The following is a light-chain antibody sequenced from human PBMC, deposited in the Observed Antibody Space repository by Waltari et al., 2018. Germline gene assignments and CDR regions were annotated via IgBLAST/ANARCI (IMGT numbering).Light chain of an antibody. J-gene: IGKJ4*01. CDR3: QQYYTSPLT. V-gene: IGKV4-1*01. Sequence: IVMTQSPDSLGVSLGERATINCRSSQSLLSSSNNKNYLAGYQQKPGQPPRLLMYWASLRESGVPERFSGSGSATDFTLTISSLQAEDVAVYYCQQYYTSPLTFGGGTKVEIK. CDR1: QSLLSSSNNKNY. CDR2: WAS.